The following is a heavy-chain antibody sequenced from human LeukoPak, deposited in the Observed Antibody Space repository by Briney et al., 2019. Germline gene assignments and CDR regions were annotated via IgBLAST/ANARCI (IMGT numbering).Heavy chain of an antibody. Sequence: KDGESLKISCKGSGYSFTSYWIGWVRQMPGKGLEWMGIIYPGDSDTRYSPSFQGQVTISADKSISTAYLQWSSLKASDTAMYYCARQRAYDSSGYYEFLPRWFDPWGQGTLVTVSS. D-gene: IGHD3-22*01. CDR1: GYSFTSYW. V-gene: IGHV5-51*01. CDR2: IYPGDSDT. CDR3: ARQRAYDSSGYYEFLPRWFDP. J-gene: IGHJ5*02.